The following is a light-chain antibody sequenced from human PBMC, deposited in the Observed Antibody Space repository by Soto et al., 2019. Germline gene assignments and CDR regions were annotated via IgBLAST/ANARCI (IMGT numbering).Light chain of an antibody. CDR2: DDS. CDR1: NIGRKT. CDR3: QVYDSRGDHVWWV. V-gene: IGLV3-21*02. Sequence: SYELTQAPSVSVAPGQTARITCGGDNIGRKTVHWYQQIPGQAPLLVVYDDSDRPSGIPGRFSGSNAGDTATLTISTVEAGDEADYYCQVYDSRGDHVWWVFGGGTKVTVL. J-gene: IGLJ3*02.